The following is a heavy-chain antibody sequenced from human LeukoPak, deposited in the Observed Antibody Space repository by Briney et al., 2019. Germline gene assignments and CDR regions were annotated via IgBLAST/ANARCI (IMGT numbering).Heavy chain of an antibody. D-gene: IGHD7-27*01. J-gene: IGHJ4*02. CDR1: GFTLSSYW. CDR3: ATSLGPLTEY. Sequence: PGGSLRLSCAASGFTLSSYWMHWVRQTAGKGLVWVSRINSGGSGTSYADSVEGRFTISRDNAKNILYLQMNSLRAEDTALYYCATSLGPLTEYWGQGTLVTVSS. CDR2: INSGGSGT. V-gene: IGHV3-74*01.